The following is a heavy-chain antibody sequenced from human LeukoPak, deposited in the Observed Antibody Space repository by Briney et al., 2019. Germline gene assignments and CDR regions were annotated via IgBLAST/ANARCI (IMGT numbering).Heavy chain of an antibody. V-gene: IGHV4-31*03. D-gene: IGHD3-22*01. CDR1: GGSISSGGYY. CDR2: IYYSGST. CDR3: ARVHAFGTPDSSGYYYYFDY. J-gene: IGHJ4*02. Sequence: SETLSLTCTVSGGSISSGGYYWSWIRQHPGKGLEWIGYIYYSGSTYYNPSLKSRVTISVDTSKNQFSLKLSSVTAADTAVYYCARVHAFGTPDSSGYYYYFDYWGQGTLVTVSP.